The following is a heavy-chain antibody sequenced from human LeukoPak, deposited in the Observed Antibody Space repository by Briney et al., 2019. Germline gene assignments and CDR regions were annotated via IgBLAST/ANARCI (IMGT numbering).Heavy chain of an antibody. V-gene: IGHV5-51*01. CDR3: ARHGIDSYDFWCGRGHPIDY. Sequence: GESLKISCKGSGYSFTSYWIGWVRQVPGKGLEWMGIIYPGDSDTRYSPSFQGQVTISADKSISTAYLQWSSLKASDTAMYYCARHGIDSYDFWCGRGHPIDYWGQGTLVTVSS. D-gene: IGHD3-3*01. CDR2: IYPGDSDT. J-gene: IGHJ4*02. CDR1: GYSFTSYW.